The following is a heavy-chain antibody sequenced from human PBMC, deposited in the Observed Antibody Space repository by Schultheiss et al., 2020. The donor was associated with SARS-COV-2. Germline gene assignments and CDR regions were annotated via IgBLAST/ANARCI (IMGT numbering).Heavy chain of an antibody. J-gene: IGHJ4*02. V-gene: IGHV3-11*04. CDR1: GFTFSDAW. CDR2: IGGSGGST. CDR3: VRGIEHYGDYVSHY. D-gene: IGHD4-17*01. Sequence: GESLKISCAASGFTFSDAWMSWVRQAPGKGLEWVSGIGGSGGSTYYADSVKGRFTISRDNVKNTLYLQMDSLRVEDTAVYYCVRGIEHYGDYVSHYWGQGTLVTVSS.